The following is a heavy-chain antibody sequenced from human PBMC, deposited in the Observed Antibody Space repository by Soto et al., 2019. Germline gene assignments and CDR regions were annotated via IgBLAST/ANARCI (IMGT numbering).Heavy chain of an antibody. CDR2: IKSKTDGGTT. J-gene: IGHJ4*02. D-gene: IGHD6-19*01. CDR1: GFTFSNAW. CDR3: TTSPPGYSSGCFDY. V-gene: IGHV3-15*01. Sequence: PGESLKISCAASGFTFSNAWMSWVRQAPGKGLEWVGRIKSKTDGGTTDYAAPVKGRFTISRDDSKNTLYLQMNSLKTEDTAVYYCTTSPPGYSSGCFDYWGQGTLVTVSS.